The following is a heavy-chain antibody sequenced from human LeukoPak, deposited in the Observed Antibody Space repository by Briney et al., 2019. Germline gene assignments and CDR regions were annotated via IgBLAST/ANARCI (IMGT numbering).Heavy chain of an antibody. D-gene: IGHD6-13*01. CDR3: ARGSSAAGAFLFDY. CDR2: INPNSGGT. J-gene: IGHJ4*02. CDR1: GYTFTGYY. V-gene: IGHV1-2*02. Sequence: ASVKVSCRASGYTFTGYYMHWVRPAPGQGLEWMGWINPNSGGTNYAQKFQGRSTMTRDTSISTDYMELSRLRTDDTAVYHCARGSSAAGAFLFDYWGQGNLVTVSS.